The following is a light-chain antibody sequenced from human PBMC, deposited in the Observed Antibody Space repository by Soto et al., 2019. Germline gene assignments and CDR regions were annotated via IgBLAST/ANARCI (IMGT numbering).Light chain of an antibody. Sequence: QSVLTQSPSASASLGASVKLTCTLSSGHSNYAIAWHQQQPEKGPRFLMKLNSDGSHSTGDGLPDRFSGSSSGAERYLANATLQSEYEADSYCQTWVTGIHIFGGGTKLTVL. CDR2: LNSDGSH. V-gene: IGLV4-69*01. CDR3: QTWVTGIHI. CDR1: SGHSNYA. J-gene: IGLJ2*01.